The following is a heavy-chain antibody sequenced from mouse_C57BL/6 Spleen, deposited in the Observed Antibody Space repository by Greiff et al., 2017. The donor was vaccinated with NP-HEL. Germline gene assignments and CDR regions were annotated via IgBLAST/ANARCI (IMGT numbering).Heavy chain of an antibody. CDR1: GFTFSSYA. CDR3: ARGPITTVVAGGYFDV. CDR2: ISDGGSYT. V-gene: IGHV5-4*03. D-gene: IGHD1-1*01. Sequence: EVKLVESGGGLVKPGGSLKLSCAASGFTFSSYAMSWVRQTPEKRLEWVATISDGGSYTYYPDNVKGRFTISRDNAKNNLYLQMSHLKSEDTAMYYCARGPITTVVAGGYFDVWGTGTTVTVSS. J-gene: IGHJ1*03.